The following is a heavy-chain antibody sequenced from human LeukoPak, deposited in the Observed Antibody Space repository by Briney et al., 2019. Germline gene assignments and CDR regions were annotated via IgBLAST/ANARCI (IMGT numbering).Heavy chain of an antibody. V-gene: IGHV1-69*13. J-gene: IGHJ4*02. D-gene: IGHD1-26*01. CDR3: ARDALDQLGATYFDC. Sequence: SVKVSCKASGGTLSSYSISWVRQAPGQGLEWLGGIIPIFATANYAQKFQGRVTFTADESTSTAFMELTSLRSEDTAVYYCARDALDQLGATYFDCWGQGTLVTVSS. CDR1: GGTLSSYS. CDR2: IIPIFATA.